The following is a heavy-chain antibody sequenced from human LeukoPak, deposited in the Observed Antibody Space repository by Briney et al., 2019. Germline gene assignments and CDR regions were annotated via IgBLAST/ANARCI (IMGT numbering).Heavy chain of an antibody. CDR1: GFTFDDYA. D-gene: IGHD5-24*01. CDR3: AKAEADGAFDI. CDR2: ISWNSGSI. V-gene: IGHV3-9*01. Sequence: PGRSLRLSCAASGFTFDDYAMPWVRQAPGKGLEWVSGISWNSGSIGYADSVKGRFTISRDNAKNSLYLQMNSLRAEDTALYYCAKAEADGAFDIWGQGTMVTVSS. J-gene: IGHJ3*02.